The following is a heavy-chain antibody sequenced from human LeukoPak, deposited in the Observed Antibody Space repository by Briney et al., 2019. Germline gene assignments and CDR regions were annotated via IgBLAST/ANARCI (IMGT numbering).Heavy chain of an antibody. J-gene: IGHJ4*02. CDR3: TTVPNWELLHY. CDR2: IKRNTDGGAT. V-gene: IGHV3-15*01. D-gene: IGHD1-26*01. Sequence: GGSPRLSCTTSVFTSSDAWMSRGRDTPREGVGRVGRIKRNTDGGATDYAAPLQSRFNISREDSKETLYLQMNSLITEDTAVYYCTTVPNWELLHYWGQGTLVTVSS. CDR1: VFTSSDAW.